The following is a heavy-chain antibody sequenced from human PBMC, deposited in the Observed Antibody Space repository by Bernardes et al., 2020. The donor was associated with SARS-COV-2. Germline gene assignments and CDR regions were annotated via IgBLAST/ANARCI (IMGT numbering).Heavy chain of an antibody. J-gene: IGHJ6*02. CDR1: GFTFSTYA. CDR2: LSAGGGST. CDR3: AKWQETTVPTVLSYGMDV. Sequence: GGSLRLSCAASGFTFSTYAMNWVRQAPGKGLEWVSGLSAGGGSTYYTGSVKGRFTISRDNSKNTLYLQMNSLRVEDTAIYYCAKWQETTVPTVLSYGMDVWGQGTTVTVSS. V-gene: IGHV3-23*01. D-gene: IGHD4-17*01.